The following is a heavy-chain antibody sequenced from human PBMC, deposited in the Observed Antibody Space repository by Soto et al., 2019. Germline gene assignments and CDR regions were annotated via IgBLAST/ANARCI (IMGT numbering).Heavy chain of an antibody. V-gene: IGHV4-59*01. CDR2: IYYSGST. CDR3: ARAGGGVEMATNFDY. J-gene: IGHJ4*02. CDR1: GGSISSYY. D-gene: IGHD5-12*01. Sequence: PSETLSLTCTVSGGSISSYYWSWIRQPPGKGLEWIGYIYYSGSTNYNPSLKSRVTISVDTSKNQFSLKLSSVTAADTAVYYCARAGGGVEMATNFDYWGQGTLVTVSS.